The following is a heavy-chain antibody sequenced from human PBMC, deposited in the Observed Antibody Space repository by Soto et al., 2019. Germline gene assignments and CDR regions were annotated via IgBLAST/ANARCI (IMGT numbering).Heavy chain of an antibody. V-gene: IGHV4-30-2*01. J-gene: IGHJ6*02. Sequence: PSETLSLTCAVSGGSISSGGYSWSWIRQPPGKGLEWIGYIYHSGSTYYNPYLKSRVTISVDRSKNQFSLKLSSVTAADTAVYYCARAVISYYYGMDFWGQGTTVTVSS. CDR1: GGSISSGGYS. CDR3: ARAVISYYYGMDF. D-gene: IGHD2-21*01. CDR2: IYHSGST.